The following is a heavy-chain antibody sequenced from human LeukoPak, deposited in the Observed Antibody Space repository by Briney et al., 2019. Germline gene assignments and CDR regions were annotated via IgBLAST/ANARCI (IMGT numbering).Heavy chain of an antibody. CDR1: GFTFSSYA. Sequence: GGSLRLSCAASGFTFSSYAMSWVRQAPGKGLEWVSAISGSGGSTYYADSVKGRFTISRDNSKNTLYLQMNSLRAEDTAVYYCASGNSGSHYVEYYYGMDVWGQGTTVTVSS. D-gene: IGHD1-26*01. CDR2: ISGSGGST. J-gene: IGHJ6*02. CDR3: ASGNSGSHYVEYYYGMDV. V-gene: IGHV3-23*01.